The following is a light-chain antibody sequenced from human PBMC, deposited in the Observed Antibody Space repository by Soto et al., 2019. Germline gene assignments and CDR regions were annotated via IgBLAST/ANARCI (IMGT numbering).Light chain of an antibody. Sequence: DIQMTQSPSTLSASVVDIVTITCRASQSVRSWLAWYQQKPGRAPKFLIYDASSLESGVPSRFSGSGSGTDFTFTISSLQPEDIATYYCQQYDNLPLTFGGGTKV. V-gene: IGKV1-5*01. CDR3: QQYDNLPLT. CDR1: QSVRSW. CDR2: DAS. J-gene: IGKJ4*01.